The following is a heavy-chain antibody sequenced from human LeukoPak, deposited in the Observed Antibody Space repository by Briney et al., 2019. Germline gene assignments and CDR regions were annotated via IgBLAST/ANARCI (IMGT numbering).Heavy chain of an antibody. CDR1: GFTFSSYA. Sequence: GGSLRLSCAASGFTFSSYAMSWVRQAPGKGLEWVSAISGSGGSTYYADSVKGWFTISRDNSKNTLYLQMNSLRAEDTAVYYCAKIYDSSGYYYVPLFDYWGQGTLVTVSS. CDR2: ISGSGGST. D-gene: IGHD3-22*01. V-gene: IGHV3-23*01. J-gene: IGHJ4*02. CDR3: AKIYDSSGYYYVPLFDY.